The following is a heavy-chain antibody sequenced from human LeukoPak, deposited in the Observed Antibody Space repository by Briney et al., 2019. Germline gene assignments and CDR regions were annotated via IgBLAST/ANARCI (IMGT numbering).Heavy chain of an antibody. D-gene: IGHD7-27*01. CDR3: ARRWGHFDY. V-gene: IGHV3-48*04. CDR1: GFTFSSYW. CDR2: ISSSASTI. J-gene: IGHJ4*02. Sequence: GGSLRLSCAASGFTFSSYWMSWVRQAPGEGLEWVSYISSSASTIYYADSVKGRFTISRDNAKNSLYLQMDSLRVEDTAVYYCARRWGHFDYWGQGTLVTVSS.